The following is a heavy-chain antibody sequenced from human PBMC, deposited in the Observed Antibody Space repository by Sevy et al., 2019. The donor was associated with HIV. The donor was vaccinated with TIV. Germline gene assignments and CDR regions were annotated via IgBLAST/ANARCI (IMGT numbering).Heavy chain of an antibody. Sequence: GGSLRLSCEAFGFSFSNYGMHWVRQAPGKGPEWVSSIRLDGNDKQYADSVKGRFTISRDNSKNTLNLQMNSLRAEDTAVDYCARDPGYSGYDWGALTYYFDYWGQGTLVTVSS. CDR2: IRLDGNDK. CDR3: ARDPGYSGYDWGALTYYFDY. CDR1: GFSFSNYG. D-gene: IGHD5-12*01. V-gene: IGHV3-30*02. J-gene: IGHJ4*02.